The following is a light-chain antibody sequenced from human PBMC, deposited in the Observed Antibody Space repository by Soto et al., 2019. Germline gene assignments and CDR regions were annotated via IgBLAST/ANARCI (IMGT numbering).Light chain of an antibody. CDR3: SSYTSSSTPYL. CDR2: EVS. CDR1: SSDVGGYNY. V-gene: IGLV2-14*01. J-gene: IGLJ1*01. Sequence: QSALTQPASVSGSPGQSITISCTGTSSDVGGYNYVSWYQQHPGKAPKLMIYEVSNRPSGVPNRFSGSKSGNTASLTISGLQAEDEADYYCSSYTSSSTPYLFGTGTKLTVL.